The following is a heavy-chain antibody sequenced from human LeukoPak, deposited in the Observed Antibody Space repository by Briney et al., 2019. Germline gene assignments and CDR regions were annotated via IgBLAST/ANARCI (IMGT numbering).Heavy chain of an antibody. CDR3: VKKVAGVAWFDS. V-gene: IGHV4-39*07. J-gene: IGHJ5*01. CDR1: GGSISSSSYS. Sequence: KSSETLSLTCTVSGGSISSSSYSWGWIRQPPGKGLEWIGNIYYSGSTFYNPSLKSRVTISLDTSKHQFSLKLTSVTAADTAVYYCVKKVAGVAWFDSWGQGTLVTVSS. CDR2: IYYSGST. D-gene: IGHD7-27*01.